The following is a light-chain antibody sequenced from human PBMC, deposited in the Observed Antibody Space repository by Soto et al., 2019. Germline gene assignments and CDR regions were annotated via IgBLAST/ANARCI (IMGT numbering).Light chain of an antibody. J-gene: IGKJ2*01. V-gene: IGKV1-5*01. Sequence: DIQMTQSPSTLSASVGDRVTISCRASQDIGSFLAWYQHKPGKAPKLLIYDASTLQTGVPSRFRGSGCGTECTLTISGLQPDDFATYYCQQHDDYSHATFGQGTKVEIK. CDR2: DAS. CDR3: QQHDDYSHAT. CDR1: QDIGSF.